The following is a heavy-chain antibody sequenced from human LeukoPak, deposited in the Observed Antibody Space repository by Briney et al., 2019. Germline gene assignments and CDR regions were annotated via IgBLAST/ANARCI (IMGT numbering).Heavy chain of an antibody. V-gene: IGHV4-59*01. CDR3: ARGRITVAGNWFDP. J-gene: IGHJ5*02. Sequence: PSETLSLTCTVSTASISSYYWTWIRQPPGKGLEWIGYVYYSGSTKYNPSLQSRVTISLDTSKNQFSLKLTSVTAADTAVYYCARGRITVAGNWFDPWGQGTLVTVSS. CDR2: VYYSGST. CDR1: TASISSYY. D-gene: IGHD6-19*01.